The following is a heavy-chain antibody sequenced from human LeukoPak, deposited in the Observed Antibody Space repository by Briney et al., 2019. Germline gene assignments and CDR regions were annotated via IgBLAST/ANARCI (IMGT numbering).Heavy chain of an antibody. J-gene: IGHJ6*03. D-gene: IGHD3-3*01. Sequence: SETLSLTCTVSGGSISSYYWSWNRQPPGKGLEWIGYIYYSGSTNYNPSLKSRVTISVDTSKNQFSLKLSSVTAADTAVYYYARDSVEPNYDFWSGYQNYYYMDVWGKGTTVTVSS. CDR2: IYYSGST. CDR3: ARDSVEPNYDFWSGYQNYYYMDV. V-gene: IGHV4-59*01. CDR1: GGSISSYY.